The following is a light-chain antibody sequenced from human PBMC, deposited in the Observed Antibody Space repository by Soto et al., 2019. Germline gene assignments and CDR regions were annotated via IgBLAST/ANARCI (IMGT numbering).Light chain of an antibody. CDR2: WAS. V-gene: IGKV4-1*01. CDR1: QSVLYSSNNKNY. CDR3: QQYYSTPS. J-gene: IGKJ3*01. Sequence: DIVMTQSPDSLAVSLGERATINCKSSQSVLYSSNNKNYLAWHQQKPGQPPKLLIYWASTRESGVPDRFSGSGSGTDFTLTISSLQAEDVAVYYCQQYYSTPSFGPGTKVDMK.